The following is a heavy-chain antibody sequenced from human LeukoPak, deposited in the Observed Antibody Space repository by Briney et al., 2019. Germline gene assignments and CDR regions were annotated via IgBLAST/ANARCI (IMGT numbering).Heavy chain of an antibody. V-gene: IGHV4-4*07. CDR2: IYASGTT. J-gene: IGHJ4*02. D-gene: IGHD1-1*01. Sequence: SETLSLTCAVSGASISSNYWSWIRQPAGKGLEWLGRIYASGTTNYNPALTSRVTLSVDKSKNHFSLNLSSVTAADTAVYFCARENIAVPFFAYWGQGSLVTVSS. CDR3: ARENIAVPFFAY. CDR1: GASISSNY.